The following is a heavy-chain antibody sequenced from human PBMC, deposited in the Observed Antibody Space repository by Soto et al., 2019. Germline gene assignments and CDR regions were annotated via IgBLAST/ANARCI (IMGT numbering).Heavy chain of an antibody. V-gene: IGHV1-18*01. CDR1: GYTFTSYG. D-gene: IGHD3-10*01. CDR3: ARDQAVSSKGNYGTDY. CDR2: ISAYNGNT. J-gene: IGHJ4*02. Sequence: ASVKVSCKASGYTFTSYGISWVRQAPGQGLEWMGWISAYNGNTNYAQKLRGRVTMTTDTSTSTAYMELRSLRSDDTAVYYCARDQAVSSKGNYGTDYWGQGTLVTVSS.